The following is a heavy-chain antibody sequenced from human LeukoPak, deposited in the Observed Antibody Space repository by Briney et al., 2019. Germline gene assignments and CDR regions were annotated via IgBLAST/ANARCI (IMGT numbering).Heavy chain of an antibody. D-gene: IGHD6-19*01. CDR3: ATKQWLAPPPDS. J-gene: IGHJ4*02. V-gene: IGHV3-74*01. Sequence: GGSLRLSCAASGFTFSKYWMLWVRQAPGKGLESVSRINTDGTVTTYADSVKRRFTASRDNADNTMFLQMNSVRDEDTAVYYCATKQWLAPPPDSWGQGTPVTVSS. CDR1: GFTFSKYW. CDR2: INTDGTVT.